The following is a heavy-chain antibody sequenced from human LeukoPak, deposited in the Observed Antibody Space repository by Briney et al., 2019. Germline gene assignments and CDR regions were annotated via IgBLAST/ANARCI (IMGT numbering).Heavy chain of an antibody. V-gene: IGHV3-21*01. J-gene: IGHJ3*02. D-gene: IGHD3-22*01. Sequence: GGSLRLSRAASGFTFSSYSMNWVRQAPGKGLEWVSSISSSSSYIYYADSVKGRFTISRDNAKNSLYLQMNSLRAEDTAVYYCARDGYYYDSSGYYQEAFDIWGQGTMVTVSS. CDR3: ARDGYYYDSSGYYQEAFDI. CDR1: GFTFSSYS. CDR2: ISSSSSYI.